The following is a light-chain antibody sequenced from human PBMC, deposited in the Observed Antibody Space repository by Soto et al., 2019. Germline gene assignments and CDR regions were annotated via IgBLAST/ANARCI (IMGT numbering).Light chain of an antibody. Sequence: QLVLTQPPSVSGAPGQRVTISCTGSSSNIGAGYDVHWYQQLPGRAPKLLIYDSNKRPSGIPDRFSGSKSGTSATLGITGLQTGDEADYYCGTWDSSLSAVVFGGGTKLTVL. V-gene: IGLV1-51*01. CDR2: DSN. CDR3: GTWDSSLSAVV. J-gene: IGLJ2*01. CDR1: SSNIGAGYD.